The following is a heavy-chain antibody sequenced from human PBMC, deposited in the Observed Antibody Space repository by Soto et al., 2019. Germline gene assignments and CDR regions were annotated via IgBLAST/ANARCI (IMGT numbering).Heavy chain of an antibody. CDR3: ARAKLIAAIYYLDY. CDR2: IYYSGST. Sequence: SETLSLTCTVSGGSISSYYWSWIRQPPGKGLEWIGYIYYSGSTNYNPSLKSRVTISVDTSKNQFSLKLSSVTAADTAVYYCARAKLIAAIYYLDYWGQGTLVTVSS. J-gene: IGHJ4*02. V-gene: IGHV4-59*01. CDR1: GGSISSYY. D-gene: IGHD6-13*01.